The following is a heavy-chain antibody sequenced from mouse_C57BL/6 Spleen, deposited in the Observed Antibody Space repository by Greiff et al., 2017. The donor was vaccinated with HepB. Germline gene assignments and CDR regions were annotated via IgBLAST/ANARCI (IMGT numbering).Heavy chain of an antibody. V-gene: IGHV1-39*01. CDR1: GYSFTDYN. J-gene: IGHJ4*01. CDR2: INPNYGTT. CDR3: ARSGGYDYERAMDY. Sequence: VQLQQSGPELVKPGASVKISCKASGYSFTDYNMNWVKQSNGKSLEWIGVINPNYGTTSYNQKFKGKATLTVDQSSSTAYMQLNSLTSEDSAVYYSARSGGYDYERAMDYWGQGTSVTVSS. D-gene: IGHD2-4*01.